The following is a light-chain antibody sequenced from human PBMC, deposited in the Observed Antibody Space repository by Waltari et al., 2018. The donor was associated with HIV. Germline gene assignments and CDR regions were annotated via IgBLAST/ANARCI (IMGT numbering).Light chain of an antibody. J-gene: IGLJ2*01. Sequence: QSALTQPRAVYAPPGPSVTISCTGTSSDVGGYDFVSWYQQHPGKAPKLMIYDGTQRPPGRPDRFGASKTANAATLTISALQAEDEADYYCSSYAGQSSWPFGGGTKLTVL. CDR3: SSYAGQSSWP. CDR1: SSDVGGYDF. V-gene: IGLV2-11*01. CDR2: DGT.